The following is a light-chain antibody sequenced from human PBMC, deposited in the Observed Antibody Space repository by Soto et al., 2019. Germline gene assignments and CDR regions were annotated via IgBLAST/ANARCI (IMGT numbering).Light chain of an antibody. CDR1: HDIGNS. CDR2: DAS. CDR3: QKYNSDSLT. Sequence: DFQMTQSPPSLSASVGDRVTVTCRASHDIGNSLAWYQQRPGKSPRLLIYDASTLQSGVTARFSGSGSGTDFTLVISSLRPEDVATYYCQKYNSDSLTFGGGTKVEVK. V-gene: IGKV1-27*01. J-gene: IGKJ4*01.